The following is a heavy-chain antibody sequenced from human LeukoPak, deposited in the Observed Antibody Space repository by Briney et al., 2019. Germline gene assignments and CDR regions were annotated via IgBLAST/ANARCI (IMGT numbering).Heavy chain of an antibody. CDR2: FYTGGNT. Sequence: GGSLRLSCAASGLTVRDNYMSWVRQAPAKGLEWVSVFYTGGNTDYADSVKGRFTISRVDPKNTVYLQMNSLRAEDTAVYYCARGLWYFDLWGRGTLVSVSS. CDR1: GLTVRDNY. J-gene: IGHJ2*01. D-gene: IGHD3/OR15-3a*01. V-gene: IGHV3-66*01. CDR3: ARGLWYFDL.